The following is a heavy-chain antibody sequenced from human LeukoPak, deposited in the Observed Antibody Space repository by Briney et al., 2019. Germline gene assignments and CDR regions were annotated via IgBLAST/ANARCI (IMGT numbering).Heavy chain of an antibody. CDR3: ARERNGGYVPNFDS. CDR1: GFTFSSYW. J-gene: IGHJ4*02. CDR2: IKQDGSEK. Sequence: GGSLRLSCAASGFTFSSYWMSWVRQAPGKGLEWVANIKQDGSEKYYVDSVKGRFTISRDNAKTSLYLQVNSLRAEDTAVYYCARERNGGYVPNFDSWGQGTLATVSS. V-gene: IGHV3-7*01. D-gene: IGHD5-12*01.